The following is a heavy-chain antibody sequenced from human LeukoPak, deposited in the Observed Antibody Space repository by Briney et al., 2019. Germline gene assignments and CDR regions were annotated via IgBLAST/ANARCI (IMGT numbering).Heavy chain of an antibody. J-gene: IGHJ6*02. CDR3: ARDRIAVAGTGYYYYGMDV. CDR2: IYYSGST. D-gene: IGHD6-19*01. Sequence: KASETLSLTCTVSGGSISSYYWSWIRQPPGKGLEWIGYIYYSGSTNYNPSLKSRVTISVDTSKNQFSLKLSSVTAAVTAVYYCARDRIAVAGTGYYYYGMDVWGQGTTVTVSS. V-gene: IGHV4-59*01. CDR1: GGSISSYY.